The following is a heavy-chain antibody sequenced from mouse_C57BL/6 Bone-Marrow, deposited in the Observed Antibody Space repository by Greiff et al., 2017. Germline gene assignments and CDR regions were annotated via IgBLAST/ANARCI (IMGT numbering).Heavy chain of an antibody. D-gene: IGHD4-1*02. CDR3: ARPQLGAMDY. Sequence: EVQLVESGGDLVKPGGSLKLSCAASGFTFSSYGMSWVRQTPDKRLEWVATISSGGSYTYYPDSVKGRFTISRDHAKNTLYLQMSSLKSEDTAMCYCARPQLGAMDYWGQGTSVTVSS. V-gene: IGHV5-6*01. J-gene: IGHJ4*01. CDR1: GFTFSSYG. CDR2: ISSGGSYT.